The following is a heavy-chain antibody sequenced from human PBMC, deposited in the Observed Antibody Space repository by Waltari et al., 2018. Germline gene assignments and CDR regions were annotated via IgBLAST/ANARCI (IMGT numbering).Heavy chain of an antibody. V-gene: IGHV3-66*03. J-gene: IGHJ6*02. CDR3: AKALAGYPTDMDV. CDR2: IYSGGDT. Sequence: EVQLVESGGGLIQPGGSLRLSCEVSGFTVSNNYIGWVRQAPGKGLEWVSVIYSGGDTYDADSVKGRFTISRDNSKNTLYLQMNSLRVEDTALYYCAKALAGYPTDMDVWGQGTTVTVSS. CDR1: GFTVSNNY. D-gene: IGHD5-18*01.